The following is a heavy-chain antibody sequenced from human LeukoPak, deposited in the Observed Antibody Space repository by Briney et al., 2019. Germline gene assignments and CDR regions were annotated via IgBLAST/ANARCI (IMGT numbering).Heavy chain of an antibody. V-gene: IGHV3-30*02. CDR3: AGIPLSTTMVDY. Sequence: PGGSPRLSCAASGFTFSSYGMHWVRQAPGKGLEWVAFIRYDGSNKYYADSVKGRFTISRDNSKNTLYLQMNSLRAEDTAAYYCAGIPLSTTMVDYWGQGTLVTVSS. CDR2: IRYDGSNK. CDR1: GFTFSSYG. D-gene: IGHD5-18*01. J-gene: IGHJ4*02.